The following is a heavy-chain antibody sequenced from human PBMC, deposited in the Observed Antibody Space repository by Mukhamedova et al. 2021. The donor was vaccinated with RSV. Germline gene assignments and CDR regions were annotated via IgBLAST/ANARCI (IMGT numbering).Heavy chain of an antibody. Sequence: GTNYNPSLKSRVTISVDTSKNQFSLKLSSVTAADTAVYYCAREETGSGYYGSWGQGTLVTVSS. V-gene: IGHV4-59*01. CDR3: AREETGSGYYGS. J-gene: IGHJ4*02. CDR2: GT. D-gene: IGHD3-3*01.